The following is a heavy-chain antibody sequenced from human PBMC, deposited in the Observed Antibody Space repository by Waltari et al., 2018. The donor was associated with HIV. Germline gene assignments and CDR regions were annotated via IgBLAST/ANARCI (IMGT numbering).Heavy chain of an antibody. Sequence: QVQLEESGGGVVQPGRSLRLSCAASGFIFNHYGMHWVRQAPGKGLEWVALIWYDGISKYYAESVKGRFTISRDKSKNTLYLEMNSLRAEDTAVYYCAREGYCSGGSCPLPHWGQGTTVTVSS. CDR1: GFIFNHYG. J-gene: IGHJ6*02. CDR2: IWYDGISK. D-gene: IGHD2-15*01. V-gene: IGHV3-33*01. CDR3: AREGYCSGGSCPLPH.